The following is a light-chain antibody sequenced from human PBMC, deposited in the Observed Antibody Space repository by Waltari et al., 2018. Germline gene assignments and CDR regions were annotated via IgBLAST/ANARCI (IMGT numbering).Light chain of an antibody. CDR1: QDISSW. V-gene: IGKV1-12*01. J-gene: IGKJ4*01. CDR2: TAS. Sequence: DIQMTQXPXSXSASVGDRXTITCRASQDISSWFAWYQQKPGKDPKLLIYTASSLQSGVPSRFSGSGSGTAFTLTITSLQPEDFATYYCQQVDSFPLTFGGGTKVDIK. CDR3: QQVDSFPLT.